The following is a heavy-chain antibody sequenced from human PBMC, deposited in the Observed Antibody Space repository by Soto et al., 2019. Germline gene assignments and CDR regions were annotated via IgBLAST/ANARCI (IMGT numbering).Heavy chain of an antibody. V-gene: IGHV1-69*13. D-gene: IGHD1-26*01. CDR3: ARSVHSGLYYFDY. J-gene: IGHJ4*02. Sequence: SVKVSCKASGGTFSSYAISWVRQAPGQGLEWMGGIIPIFGTANYAQKFQGRVTITADESTSTAYMELSSLRSEDTAVYYFARSVHSGLYYFDYWGQGTLVTVSS. CDR1: GGTFSSYA. CDR2: IIPIFGTA.